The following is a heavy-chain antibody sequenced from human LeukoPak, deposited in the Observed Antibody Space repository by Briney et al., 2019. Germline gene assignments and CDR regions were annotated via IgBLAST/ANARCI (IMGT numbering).Heavy chain of an antibody. D-gene: IGHD2-2*01. CDR1: GGTFSSYA. CDR3: ASPLEYCGSTSCYARNAFDI. V-gene: IGHV1-69*05. Sequence: ASVKVSCKASGGTFSSYAISWVRQAPGQGLEWMGGIIPIFGTANYAQKLQGRVTMTTDTSTSTAYMELSRLRSDDTAVYYCASPLEYCGSTSCYARNAFDIWGQGTMVTVSS. CDR2: IIPIFGTA. J-gene: IGHJ3*02.